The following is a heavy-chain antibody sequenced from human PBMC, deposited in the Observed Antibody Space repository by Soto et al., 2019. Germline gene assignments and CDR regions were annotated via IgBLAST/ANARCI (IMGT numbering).Heavy chain of an antibody. CDR2: IYPDDSDT. J-gene: IGHJ6*02. D-gene: IGHD6-19*01. CDR3: ARHGLAVAMYYGMDV. CDR1: GYSFSNYW. Sequence: GESLKISCKGSGYSFSNYWIGWVRQMPGKGLEWMGIIYPDDSDTRYRPSFQGQVTISADKSISTAYLQWSSLTASDTAIYYCARHGLAVAMYYGMDVWGQGTTVTVS. V-gene: IGHV5-51*01.